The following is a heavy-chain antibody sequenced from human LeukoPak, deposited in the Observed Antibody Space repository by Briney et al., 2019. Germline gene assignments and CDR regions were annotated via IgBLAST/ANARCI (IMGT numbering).Heavy chain of an antibody. D-gene: IGHD6-13*01. Sequence: SETLSLTCAVSGGSISSSNWWSWVRQPPGKGLEWIGVIYHSGSTNYNPSLKSRVTISVDKSKSQFSLKLSSVTAADTAVYYCARAPRPSIAAAGTPLDYWGQGTLVTVSS. CDR3: ARAPRPSIAAAGTPLDY. CDR2: IYHSGST. CDR1: GGSISSSNW. V-gene: IGHV4-4*02. J-gene: IGHJ4*02.